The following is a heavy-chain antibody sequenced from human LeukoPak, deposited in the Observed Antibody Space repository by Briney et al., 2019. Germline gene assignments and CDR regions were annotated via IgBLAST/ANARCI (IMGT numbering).Heavy chain of an antibody. D-gene: IGHD4-17*01. V-gene: IGHV3-15*01. J-gene: IGHJ4*02. CDR1: GFSFSNVW. CDR3: TTGSHGDPPRFDY. Sequence: PPGSMSPSCAAAGFSFSNVWVGWDRPPPRAGLDWEGRIKTKTNGGTTDYAAPVQGRSTISRVDSNNTLYLQMNSLKTEDTAVYYCTTGSHGDPPRFDYWGQGTLVTVSS. CDR2: IKTKTNGGTT.